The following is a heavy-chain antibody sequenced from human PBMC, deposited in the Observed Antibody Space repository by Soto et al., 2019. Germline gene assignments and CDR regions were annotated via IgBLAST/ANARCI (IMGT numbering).Heavy chain of an antibody. CDR3: AKDSGLPDFGIVMHAFDV. V-gene: IGHV3-23*01. D-gene: IGHD3-3*01. CDR1: GFTLSMSA. CDR2: ISDSGDRT. J-gene: IGHJ3*01. Sequence: QTGGSLRLSCASSGFTLSMSAVNWVRQAPGKGLEWVSYISDSGDRTYYADSVRGRFTVSRDNSKNTLYLQMNSLRAEDTALYYCAKDSGLPDFGIVMHAFDVWGQGTMVTVSS.